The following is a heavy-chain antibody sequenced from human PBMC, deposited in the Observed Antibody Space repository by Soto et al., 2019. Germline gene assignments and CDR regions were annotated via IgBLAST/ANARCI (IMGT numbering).Heavy chain of an antibody. D-gene: IGHD6-13*01. CDR3: ARGALLEGVVAEAGLGWFEP. Sequence: ASVKVSCKASGYTFTSYYMHWVRQAPGQGLEWMGIINPSGGSTSYAQKFQGRVTMTRDTSTSTVYMELSSLRSEDTAVYYCARGALLEGVVAEAGLGWFEPWGQGTLVTGSS. CDR2: INPSGGST. J-gene: IGHJ5*02. CDR1: GYTFTSYY. V-gene: IGHV1-46*01.